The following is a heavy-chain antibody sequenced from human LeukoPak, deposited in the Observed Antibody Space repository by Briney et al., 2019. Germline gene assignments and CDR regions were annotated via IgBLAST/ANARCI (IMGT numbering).Heavy chain of an antibody. CDR2: FDPEDGET. CDR1: GYTLTELS. J-gene: IGHJ5*02. D-gene: IGHD3-9*01. V-gene: IGHV1-24*01. CDR3: ARDALRYYDILTAGNWFDP. Sequence: ASVKVSCKVSGYTLTELSMHWVRQAPGKGLEWMGGFDPEDGETIYAQKFQGRVTMTEDTSTDTAYMELSSLRSEDTAVYYCARDALRYYDILTAGNWFDPWGQGTLVTVSS.